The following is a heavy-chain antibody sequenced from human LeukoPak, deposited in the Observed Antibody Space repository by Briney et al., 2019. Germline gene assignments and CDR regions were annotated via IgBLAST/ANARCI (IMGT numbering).Heavy chain of an antibody. Sequence: SETLSLTCTVSGGSISSYYWSWIRQPPGKGLEWLGYIYYSGSTNYNPSLKSRVTISVDTSKNQFSLKLSSVTAADTAVYYCARARSSSHYFDYWGQGALVTVSS. CDR2: IYYSGST. D-gene: IGHD6-6*01. V-gene: IGHV4-59*01. CDR3: ARARSSSHYFDY. J-gene: IGHJ4*02. CDR1: GGSISSYY.